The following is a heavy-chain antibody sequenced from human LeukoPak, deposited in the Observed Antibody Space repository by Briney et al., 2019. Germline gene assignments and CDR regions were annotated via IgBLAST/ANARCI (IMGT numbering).Heavy chain of an antibody. CDR2: IYYSGIT. CDR3: AREGRSPDCGGVCFLDF. V-gene: IGHV4-59*01. J-gene: IGHJ4*02. D-gene: IGHD2-21*02. Sequence: SETLSLTCTVSGGSIRNYYWSWIRQPPGKGLEWIGYIYYSGITNYNPSLKSRVTISVDTSKNQFSLKLSSVTAADTAVYYCAREGRSPDCGGVCFLDFWGQGTLVTVSS. CDR1: GGSIRNYY.